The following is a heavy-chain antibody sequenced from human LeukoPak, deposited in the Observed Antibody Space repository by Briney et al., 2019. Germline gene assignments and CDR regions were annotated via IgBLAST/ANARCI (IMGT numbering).Heavy chain of an antibody. D-gene: IGHD6-6*01. Sequence: SETLSLTCTVSGGSISSYYWSWIRQPPGKGLEWIGYIYYSGSTNYNPSLKSRVTISVDTSKNQFSLKLSSVTAADTAVYYCARERPNDAFDIWSQGTMVTVSS. CDR2: IYYSGST. J-gene: IGHJ3*02. CDR3: ARERPNDAFDI. CDR1: GGSISSYY. V-gene: IGHV4-59*01.